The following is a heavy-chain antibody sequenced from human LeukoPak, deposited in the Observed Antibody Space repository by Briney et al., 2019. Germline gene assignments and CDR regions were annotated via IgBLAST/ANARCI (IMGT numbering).Heavy chain of an antibody. CDR1: GYTFTSYG. CDR3: AREDYGSGSYSYGMDV. CDR2: ISAYNGNT. D-gene: IGHD3-10*01. Sequence: ASVKVSCKASGYTFTSYGISWVRQAPGQGLEWMGWISAYNGNTNYAQKLQGRVTMTTDTSTSTAYMELRSLRSDDTAVYYCAREDYGSGSYSYGMDVWGQGTTVTVSS. V-gene: IGHV1-18*01. J-gene: IGHJ6*02.